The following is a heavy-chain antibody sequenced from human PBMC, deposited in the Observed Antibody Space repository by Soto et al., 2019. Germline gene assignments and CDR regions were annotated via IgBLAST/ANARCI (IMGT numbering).Heavy chain of an antibody. CDR1: GYSFTSYW. J-gene: IGHJ6*02. V-gene: IGHV5-51*01. CDR3: ARHRGGDSAYYYYGMDV. Sequence: GESLKISCKGSGYSFTSYWIGWVRQMPGKGLEWMGIIYPGDSDTRYSPSFQGQVTISADKSISTAYLQWSSLKASDTAMYYCARHRGGDSAYYYYGMDVWGQGTTVTVSS. CDR2: IYPGDSDT. D-gene: IGHD2-21*02.